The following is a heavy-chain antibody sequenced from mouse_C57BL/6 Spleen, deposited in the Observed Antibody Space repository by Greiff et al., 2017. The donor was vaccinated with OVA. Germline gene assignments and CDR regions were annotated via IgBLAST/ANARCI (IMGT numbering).Heavy chain of an antibody. J-gene: IGHJ4*01. CDR2: IDPSDSYT. Sequence: QVQLQQPGAELVMPGASVKLSCKASGYTFTSYWMHWVKQRPGQGLEWIGEIDPSDSYTNYNQKFKGKSTLTVDKSSSTAYMQLSSLTSEDSAVYYCARGDYGYAMDYWGQGTSVTVSS. CDR1: GYTFTSYW. CDR3: ARGDYGYAMDY. V-gene: IGHV1-69*01. D-gene: IGHD2-4*01.